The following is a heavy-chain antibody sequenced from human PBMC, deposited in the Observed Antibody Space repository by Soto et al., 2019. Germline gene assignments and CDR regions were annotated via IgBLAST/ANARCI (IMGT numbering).Heavy chain of an antibody. CDR3: ARDITVTGFYYYYYGMDV. V-gene: IGHV3-21*01. CDR1: GFTFSSYS. J-gene: IGHJ6*02. D-gene: IGHD4-4*01. Sequence: VGSLRLSCAASGFTFSSYSMNWVRQAPGKGLEWVSSISSSSSYIYYADSVKGRFTISRDNAKNSLYLQMNSLRAEDTAVYYCARDITVTGFYYYYYGMDVWGQGTTVTVSS. CDR2: ISSSSSYI.